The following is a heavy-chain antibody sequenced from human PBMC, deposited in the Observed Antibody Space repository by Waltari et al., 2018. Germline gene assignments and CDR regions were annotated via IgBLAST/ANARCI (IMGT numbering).Heavy chain of an antibody. J-gene: IGHJ4*02. D-gene: IGHD3-3*01. Sequence: EVQLLESGGGLVQPGGSLRLSCAASGFTFSSYAMSWVRQAPGKGLEWVSAISGSGGSTYYADSVKGRFTISRDNSKNTLYLQMNSLRAEDTAVYYCAKSPIYYDFWSGYPADYWGQGTLVTVSS. CDR1: GFTFSSYA. CDR3: AKSPIYYDFWSGYPADY. V-gene: IGHV3-23*01. CDR2: ISGSGGST.